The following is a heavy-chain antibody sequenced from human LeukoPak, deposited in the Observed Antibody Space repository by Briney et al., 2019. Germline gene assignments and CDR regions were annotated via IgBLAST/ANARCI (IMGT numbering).Heavy chain of an antibody. D-gene: IGHD3-10*01. CDR3: AKRLLHGSGSYYNENSFDY. Sequence: GGSLRLSCAASGFTFSSYAMNWVRQAPGKGLEWVSGISGSGDTTYYADSVKGRFTISRDNSKNTLYLQMNSPTAADTAVYYCAKRLLHGSGSYYNENSFDYWGQGTLVTVSS. V-gene: IGHV3-23*01. CDR1: GFTFSSYA. CDR2: ISGSGDTT. J-gene: IGHJ4*02.